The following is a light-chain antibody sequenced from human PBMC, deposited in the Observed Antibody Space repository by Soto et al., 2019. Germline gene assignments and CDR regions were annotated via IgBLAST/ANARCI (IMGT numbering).Light chain of an antibody. J-gene: IGLJ1*01. V-gene: IGLV1-44*01. CDR3: AAWDDSLNGLYV. Sequence: QSALTQPPSASGTPGQRVTISCSGSSSNIGSNTVNWYQQLPGTAPKLLIYSNNQRPSGVPDRFPGSKSGTSASLAISGLQSKDEADYYCAAWDDSLNGLYVFGTGTKVTVL. CDR2: SNN. CDR1: SSNIGSNT.